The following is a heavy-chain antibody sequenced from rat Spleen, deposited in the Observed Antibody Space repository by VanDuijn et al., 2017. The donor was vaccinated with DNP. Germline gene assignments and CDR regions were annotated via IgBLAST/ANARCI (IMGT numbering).Heavy chain of an antibody. J-gene: IGHJ2*01. CDR2: INSAGST. CDR3: ARGDILRSFDY. CDR1: GYSITSCCR. V-gene: IGHV3-3*01. D-gene: IGHD1-6*01. Sequence: EVQLQESGPGLVEPSQSLSLTCSVTGYSITSCCRWTWIRKFPGHKLEWMGYINSAGSTNYNPSLKGRISITSDTSKNQFFLQVNSVTTEDTATYYCARGDILRSFDYWGQGVMVTVFS.